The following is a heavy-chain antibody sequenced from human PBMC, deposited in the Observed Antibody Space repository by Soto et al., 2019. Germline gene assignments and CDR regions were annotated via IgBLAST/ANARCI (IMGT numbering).Heavy chain of an antibody. CDR1: GYTFTSYG. J-gene: IGHJ6*02. CDR2: ISAYNGNT. Sequence: QVQLVQSGAEVKKPGASVKVSCKASGYTFTSYGISWVRQAPGQGLEWLGWISAYNGNTNYAQKLQGRVTMTTDTSTSTAYMELRSLRSDDTAVYYCASSSPQVTRLRYYYYGMDVWGQWTTVTVSS. D-gene: IGHD2-21*02. CDR3: ASSSPQVTRLRYYYYGMDV. V-gene: IGHV1-18*01.